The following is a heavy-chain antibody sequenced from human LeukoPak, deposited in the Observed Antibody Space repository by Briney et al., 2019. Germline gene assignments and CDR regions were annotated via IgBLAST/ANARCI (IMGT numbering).Heavy chain of an antibody. CDR3: ARDLYFRRYSSSWSFDY. V-gene: IGHV1-18*01. D-gene: IGHD6-13*01. CDR1: GYTFTRYG. J-gene: IGHJ4*02. CDR2: ISAYNGNT. Sequence: GASVKVSCKASGYTFTRYGISWVRQAPGQGLEWMGWISAYNGNTNYAQKLQGRVTMTTDTSTSTAYMELRSLRSDDTAVYYCARDLYFRRYSSSWSFDYWGQGTLVTVSS.